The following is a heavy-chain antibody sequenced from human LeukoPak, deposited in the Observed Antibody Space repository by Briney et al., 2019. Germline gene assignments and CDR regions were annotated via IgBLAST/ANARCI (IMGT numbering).Heavy chain of an antibody. CDR2: ISSSSSYI. J-gene: IGHJ5*02. CDR3: ARDRVDDFWSGYYSVGSFLAGEHDP. Sequence: KAGGSLRLSCAASGFTFSSYSMNWVRQAPGKGLEWVSSISSSSSYIYYADSVKGRFTISRDNAKNSLYLQMNSLRAEDTAVYYCARDRVDDFWSGYYSVGSFLAGEHDPWGQGTLVTVSS. CDR1: GFTFSSYS. D-gene: IGHD3-3*01. V-gene: IGHV3-21*01.